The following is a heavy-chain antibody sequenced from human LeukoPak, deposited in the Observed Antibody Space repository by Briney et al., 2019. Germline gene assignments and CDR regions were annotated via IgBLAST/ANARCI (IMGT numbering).Heavy chain of an antibody. CDR3: ARVQGHPPNGLDI. D-gene: IGHD2-8*01. Sequence: WGSLRLSCAASGFTFSNHWMHWVRQAPGKGLEWVSAISGSGGSTYYADSVKGRFTISRDNAKNTAYLQVNSLRAEDTAVYYCARVQGHPPNGLDIWGQGTMVTVSS. V-gene: IGHV3-74*01. CDR2: ISGSGGST. CDR1: GFTFSNHW. J-gene: IGHJ3*02.